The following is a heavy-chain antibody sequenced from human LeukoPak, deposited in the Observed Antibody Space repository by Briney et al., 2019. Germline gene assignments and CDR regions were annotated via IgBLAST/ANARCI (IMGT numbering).Heavy chain of an antibody. V-gene: IGHV3-21*01. CDR1: GFTFSSYS. J-gene: IGHJ4*02. Sequence: GGSLRLSCAASGFTFSSYSMNWVRQAPGKGLEWVSSISSSSSYIYYADSVKGRFTISRDNAKNSLYLQMNSLRAEDTAVYYCARDLITIFGVVRLWGQGTLVTVSS. D-gene: IGHD3-3*01. CDR3: ARDLITIFGVVRL. CDR2: ISSSSSYI.